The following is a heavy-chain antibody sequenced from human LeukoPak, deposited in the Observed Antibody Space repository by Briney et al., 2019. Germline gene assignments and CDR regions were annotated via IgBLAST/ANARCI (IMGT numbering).Heavy chain of an antibody. D-gene: IGHD5-12*01. J-gene: IGHJ4*02. CDR2: IIPILGIA. Sequence: ASVKVSCKAARGTFSSYAISWVRQAPGQGLEWMGRIIPILGIANYAQKFPGRVTITADQSTSTAYMELSSLRSEDTAVYYCARDSGYSGYDSVYFDYWGQGTLVTVSS. CDR3: ARDSGYSGYDSVYFDY. V-gene: IGHV1-69*04. CDR1: RGTFSSYA.